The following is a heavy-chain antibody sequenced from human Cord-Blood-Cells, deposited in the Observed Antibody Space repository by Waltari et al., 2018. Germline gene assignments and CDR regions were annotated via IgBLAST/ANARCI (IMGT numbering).Heavy chain of an antibody. J-gene: IGHJ3*02. V-gene: IGHV1-69*01. CDR2: IIPIFGTA. CDR1: GGTFSSYA. D-gene: IGHD7-27*01. CDR3: ARGGEKLGIGFVGDAFDI. Sequence: QVQLVQSGAEVKKPGSSVKVSCKASGGTFSSYAISWVRQAPGHGREWMGGIIPIFGTANCAQKFQGTVTITADESTRTAYMELSSLRSEDTAVYYCARGGEKLGIGFVGDAFDIWGQGTMVTVSS.